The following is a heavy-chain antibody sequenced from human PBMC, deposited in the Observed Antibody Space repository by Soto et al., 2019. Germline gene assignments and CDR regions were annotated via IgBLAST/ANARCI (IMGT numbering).Heavy chain of an antibody. V-gene: IGHV4-4*02. CDR1: SDSIAGENW. CDR3: ARVFSSGSGWMYYFDF. J-gene: IGHJ4*02. Sequence: QVQLQESGPGLVKPSETLSLTCTVSSDSIAGENWWSWVRQPPGLGLEWIGEVFHTGGTNYNPSLKSRVTMEVDKSKNQFSLKLISATAADTAVYXCARVFSSGSGWMYYFDFWGQGTLVSVSS. D-gene: IGHD6-19*01. CDR2: VFHTGGT.